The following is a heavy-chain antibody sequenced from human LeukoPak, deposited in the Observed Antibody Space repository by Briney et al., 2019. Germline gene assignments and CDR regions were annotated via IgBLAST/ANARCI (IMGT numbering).Heavy chain of an antibody. J-gene: IGHJ4*02. Sequence: GGSLRLSCAASGFTFDDYGMSWVRQGPGKGLEWVSSINWNGGSTGYADSVRGRFTISRDNAKTSLYLQMNSLRAEGTALYYCARGWTGDPAPYYFDYWGQGALVTVSS. D-gene: IGHD3/OR15-3a*01. CDR1: GFTFDDYG. CDR2: INWNGGST. CDR3: ARGWTGDPAPYYFDY. V-gene: IGHV3-20*04.